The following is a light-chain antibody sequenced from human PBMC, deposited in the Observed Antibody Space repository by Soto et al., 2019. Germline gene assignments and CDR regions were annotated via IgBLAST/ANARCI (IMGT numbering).Light chain of an antibody. CDR2: GAS. V-gene: IGKV3-20*01. CDR3: QQYGTSPFT. J-gene: IGKJ4*01. CDR1: QSVSSNF. Sequence: EIVLTQSPGTLSLAPGERATLSCRASQSVSSNFLAWYQQKPGQAPRLLIYGASSRATGIPDRFSGSGSGTDFTLTISRLEPDDFAVYYCQQYGTSPFTFGGGTKLEIK.